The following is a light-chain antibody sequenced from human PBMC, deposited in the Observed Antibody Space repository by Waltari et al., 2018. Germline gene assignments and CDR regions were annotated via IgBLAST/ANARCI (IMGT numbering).Light chain of an antibody. J-gene: IGKJ1*01. Sequence: EIVLTQSPGTLSLSPGERATLSCRASQSVTSNYLAWYQQKPGQAPRLLVYRASSRFTGIPDRVSGSGSGTEFSLTISRVEPEDFAVYYCQQLGSSPWTFGQGTRIEIK. CDR3: QQLGSSPWT. CDR1: QSVTSNY. CDR2: RAS. V-gene: IGKV3-20*01.